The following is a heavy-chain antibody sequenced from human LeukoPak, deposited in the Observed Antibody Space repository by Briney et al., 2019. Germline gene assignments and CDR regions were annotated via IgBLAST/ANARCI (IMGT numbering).Heavy chain of an antibody. CDR3: ARDARYCSSTSCYTEYNWFDP. CDR2: IIPIFGTA. CDR1: GGTFSSYA. V-gene: IGHV1-69*05. D-gene: IGHD2-2*02. Sequence: GASVKVSCKASGGTFSSYAISWVRQAPGQGLEWMGGIIPIFGTANYAQKFRGRVTITTDESTSTAYMELSSLRSEDTAVYYCARDARYCSSTSCYTEYNWFDPWGQGTLVTVSS. J-gene: IGHJ5*02.